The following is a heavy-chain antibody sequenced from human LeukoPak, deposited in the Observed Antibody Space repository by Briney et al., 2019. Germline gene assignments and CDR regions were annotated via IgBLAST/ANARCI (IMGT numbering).Heavy chain of an antibody. CDR2: VYYSGST. J-gene: IGHJ4*02. CDR3: ARHGYCSGGSCYAFDY. CDR1: GGSFSGYY. V-gene: IGHV4-59*08. Sequence: TSETLSLTCAVDGGSFSGYYWSWIRQPPGKGLEWIGYVYYSGSTNYNPSLKSRVTISVDTSKNQFSLKLSSVTAADTAVYYCARHGYCSGGSCYAFDYWGQGTLVTVSS. D-gene: IGHD2-15*01.